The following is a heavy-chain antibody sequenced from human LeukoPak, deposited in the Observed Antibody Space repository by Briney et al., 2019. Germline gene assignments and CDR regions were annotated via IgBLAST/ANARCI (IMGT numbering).Heavy chain of an antibody. V-gene: IGHV4-34*01. CDR2: INHSVST. CDR1: GGSFSGYY. J-gene: IGHJ4*02. CDR3: TRGDYGGNSRPFDY. D-gene: IGHD4-23*01. Sequence: PSETLSLTCAHHGGSFSGYYWSWIRQPPRKGLEWMGEINHSVSTNYNPSLKSRVTISVDTSKNQFSLKLRCVTSADTTGYYFTRGDYGGNSRPFDYWGQGTLVTVSS.